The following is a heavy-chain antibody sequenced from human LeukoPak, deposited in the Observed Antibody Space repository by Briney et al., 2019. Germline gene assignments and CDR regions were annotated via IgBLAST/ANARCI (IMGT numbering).Heavy chain of an antibody. V-gene: IGHV4-34*01. CDR3: ARRVYFDY. D-gene: IGHD6-13*01. CDR2: INHSGGT. CDR1: GGSFSGYY. J-gene: IGHJ4*02. Sequence: SETLSLTCAVYGGSFSGYYWSWIRQPPGKGLEWIGEINHSGGTNYNPSLKSRVTISVDTSKNQFSLQLSSVTAADTAVYYCARRVYFDYWGQGTLVTVSS.